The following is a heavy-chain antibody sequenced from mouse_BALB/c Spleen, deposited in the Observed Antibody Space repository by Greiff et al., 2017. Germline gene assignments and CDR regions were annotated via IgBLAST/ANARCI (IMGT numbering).Heavy chain of an antibody. J-gene: IGHJ1*01. V-gene: IGHV3-2*02. CDR2: ISYSGST. Sequence: VQLKESGPGLVKPSQSLSLTCTVTGYSITSNYAWNWIRQFPGNKLEWMGFISYSGSTSYNPSLKSRISITRDTSKNQFFLQLNSVTTEDTATYDYAREGGLGDWYFDVWGAGTTVTVSS. CDR1: GYSITSNYA. D-gene: IGHD3-1*01. CDR3: AREGGLGDWYFDV.